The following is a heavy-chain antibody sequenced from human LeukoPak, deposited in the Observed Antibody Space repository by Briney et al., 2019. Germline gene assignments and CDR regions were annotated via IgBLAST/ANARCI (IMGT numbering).Heavy chain of an antibody. CDR2: ISASGGST. D-gene: IGHD4-17*01. J-gene: IGHJ3*02. CDR1: GFTFNTYG. CDR3: ARTAYGGYGFDI. Sequence: GGSLRLSCAASGFTFNTYGMSWVRQAPGKGLEWVSIISASGGSTYCADSVKGRFTISRDNSKNTLYLQMNSLRDEDTAVYYCARTAYGGYGFDIWGQGTMVTVSS. V-gene: IGHV3-23*01.